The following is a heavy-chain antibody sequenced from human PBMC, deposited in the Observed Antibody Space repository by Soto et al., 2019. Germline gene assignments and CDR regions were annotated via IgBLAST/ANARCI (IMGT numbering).Heavy chain of an antibody. V-gene: IGHV4-39*01. CDR2: IYYTGNT. D-gene: IGHD2-15*01. Sequence: PSETLSLTCTVSGDSSVSSSSYYWGWIRQPTGKGLEWIGSIYYTGNTFYSPSFRSRLTISVDTSKSQFSLKLRSVTAADTATYYCASEVSSTDGMDVWGQGTTVTVSS. CDR3: ASEVSSTDGMDV. CDR1: GDSSVSSSSYY. J-gene: IGHJ6*02.